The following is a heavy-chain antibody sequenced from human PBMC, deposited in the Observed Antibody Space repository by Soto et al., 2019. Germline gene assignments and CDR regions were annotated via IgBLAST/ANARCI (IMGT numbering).Heavy chain of an antibody. J-gene: IGHJ4*02. CDR3: ARGPLYYFDY. Sequence: VQLVESGGGLVKPGGSLRLSCEDSGFTFSSYTMNWVRRAPGKGLEWVSSISSRSTNTHYADSVRGRFTISRDNAKRSLYLQMNSLRAEDTDVYYCARGPLYYFDYWGQGTLVTVSS. V-gene: IGHV3-21*02. CDR1: GFTFSSYT. CDR2: ISSRSTNT.